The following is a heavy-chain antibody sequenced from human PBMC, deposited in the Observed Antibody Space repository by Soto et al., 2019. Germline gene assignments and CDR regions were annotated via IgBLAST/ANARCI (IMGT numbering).Heavy chain of an antibody. Sequence: QVQLMQSGAEVKKSGASVKFSCKASGYTFSNYGIIWVRQAPGQGLEWMGWITDYNGSTKYARKFRDRMTTTTDPAASTAYMKLRRLRSDDTAVYFGARDDCGDRWPSPDVWGQGTMVTVSS. CDR2: ITDYNGST. J-gene: IGHJ3*01. CDR1: GYTFSNYG. D-gene: IGHD2-21*01. CDR3: ARDDCGDRWPSPDV. V-gene: IGHV1-18*04.